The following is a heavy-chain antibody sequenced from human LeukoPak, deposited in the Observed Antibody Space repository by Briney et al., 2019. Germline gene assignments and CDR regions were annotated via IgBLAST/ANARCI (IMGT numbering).Heavy chain of an antibody. D-gene: IGHD6-19*01. V-gene: IGHV1-2*02. CDR3: ARVDSTGWYLFY. J-gene: IGHJ4*02. Sequence: ASVKVSCTASEYTFTDYHIHWVRQAPGQGLEWMGWINPNSGGTNYAQKFQGRVTMTRDTSISTAYMELSRLKSDDTAVYYCARVDSTGWYLFYWGQGTLVTVSS. CDR2: INPNSGGT. CDR1: EYTFTDYH.